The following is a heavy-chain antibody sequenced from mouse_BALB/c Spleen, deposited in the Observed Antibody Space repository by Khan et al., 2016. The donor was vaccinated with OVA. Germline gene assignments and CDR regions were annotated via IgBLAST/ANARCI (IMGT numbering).Heavy chain of an antibody. CDR3: ARDGSRYNYAMDY. CDR2: ISYSGST. Sequence: VQLKDSGPGLVKPSQSLSLTCTVTGYSITSDYAWNWIRQFPGNKLEWMGYISYSGSTNYNPALKSRISITRDTSKNQFFLQLNSVTTEDTATYYCARDGSRYNYAMDYWGQGTSVTVSS. V-gene: IGHV3-2*02. CDR1: GYSITSDYA. J-gene: IGHJ4*01. D-gene: IGHD2-3*01.